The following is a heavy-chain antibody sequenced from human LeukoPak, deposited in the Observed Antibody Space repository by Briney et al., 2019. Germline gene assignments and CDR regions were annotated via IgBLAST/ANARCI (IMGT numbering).Heavy chain of an antibody. Sequence: PSETLSLTCTVSGGSISSYYWSWIRQPPGKGLEWIGYIYYSGSTNYNPSLKSRVTISVDTSKNQFSLKLSSVTAADTAVYYCARIALWFGANDVDYWGQGTLVTVSS. D-gene: IGHD3-10*01. CDR1: GGSISSYY. CDR2: IYYSGST. J-gene: IGHJ4*02. CDR3: ARIALWFGANDVDY. V-gene: IGHV4-59*08.